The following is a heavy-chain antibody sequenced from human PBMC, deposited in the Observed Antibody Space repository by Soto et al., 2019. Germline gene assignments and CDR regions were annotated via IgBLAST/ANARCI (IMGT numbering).Heavy chain of an antibody. D-gene: IGHD3-3*01. J-gene: IGHJ6*02. CDR2: IYYDGSNK. CDR1: GFTFSSYG. Sequence: QVQLVESGGGVVQPGRSLRLSCAASGFTFSSYGMHWVRQAPGKGLEWVALIYYDGSNKYYADSVKGRFTISRDNSNNTLYLQMNSLRAEDTSVYYCARDGFTIFGGVYGMDVWGQGTTVTVSS. V-gene: IGHV3-33*01. CDR3: ARDGFTIFGGVYGMDV.